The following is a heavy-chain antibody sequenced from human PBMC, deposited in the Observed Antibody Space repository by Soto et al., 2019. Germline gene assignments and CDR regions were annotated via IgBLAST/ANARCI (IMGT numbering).Heavy chain of an antibody. Sequence: ASVKVSCKASGYTFSSYAISWVRQAPGQGLEWMGGIIPIFGTANYAQKFQGRVTITADESTSTAYMELSSLRSEDTAVYYCAREDYYDSRWFDPWGQGTLVTVSS. J-gene: IGHJ5*02. CDR1: GYTFSSYA. V-gene: IGHV1-69*01. CDR3: AREDYYDSRWFDP. D-gene: IGHD3-22*01. CDR2: IIPIFGTA.